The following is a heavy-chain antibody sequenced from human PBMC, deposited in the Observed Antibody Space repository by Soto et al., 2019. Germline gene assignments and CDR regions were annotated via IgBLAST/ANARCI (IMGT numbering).Heavy chain of an antibody. V-gene: IGHV3-30*18. Sequence: GGSLRLSCAASGFTFISCGMDWVLQSPGKGLEWVAVISYDGNHEYYADSVKGRFTISRDNSKNTLYLQMNSLGVQDTAVYYCAKERADMVLVPHATSGMDVWGQGTTVTVSS. CDR3: AKERADMVLVPHATSGMDV. D-gene: IGHD2-2*01. CDR2: ISYDGNHE. CDR1: GFTFISCG. J-gene: IGHJ6*02.